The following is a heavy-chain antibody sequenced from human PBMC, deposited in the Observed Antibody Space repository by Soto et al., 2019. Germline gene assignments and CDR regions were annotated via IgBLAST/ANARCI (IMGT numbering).Heavy chain of an antibody. CDR2: IYHSGST. CDR1: GGSISSSNW. D-gene: IGHD6-13*01. CDR3: ARVERVILAAGHFDY. V-gene: IGHV4-4*02. Sequence: GTLSRSCANSGGSISSSNWWSLVRQPPGKGLEWIGEIYHSGSTNYNPSLKSRVTISVDKSKNQFSLKLSSVTAADTAVYYCARVERVILAAGHFDYWGQGTLVTVSS. J-gene: IGHJ4*02.